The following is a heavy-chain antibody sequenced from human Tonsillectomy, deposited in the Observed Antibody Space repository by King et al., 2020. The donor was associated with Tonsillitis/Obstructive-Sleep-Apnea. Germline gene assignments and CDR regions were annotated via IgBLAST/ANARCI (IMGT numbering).Heavy chain of an antibody. CDR3: ARGDGATVTTTSGYFDL. J-gene: IGHJ2*01. CDR2: INWNGGST. V-gene: IGHV3-20*04. D-gene: IGHD4-17*01. CDR1: GFTFDDYG. Sequence: VQLVESGGGVVRPGGSLRLSCAASGFTFDDYGMSWVRQAPGKGLELVSGINWNGGSTGYAGSVKGRFTISRDNAKNSLYLQMNSLRAEDTALYYCARGDGATVTTTSGYFDLWGRGTLVTVSS.